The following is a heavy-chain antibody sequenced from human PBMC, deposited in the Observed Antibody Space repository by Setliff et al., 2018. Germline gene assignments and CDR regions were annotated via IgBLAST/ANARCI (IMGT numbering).Heavy chain of an antibody. Sequence: PSETLSLTCTVSGGSVSNSGFFWGWLRQAPGKGLEWIGNIYDSGSSNYNASLKSRLIITRDTSKNQISLKLTSVTAADTAVYYCGRGFSRIEGWGNWFDPWARESWSPSPQ. CDR3: GRGFSRIEGWGNWFDP. CDR2: IYDSGSS. J-gene: IGHJ5*02. CDR1: GGSVSNSGFF. V-gene: IGHV4-39*01. D-gene: IGHD2-15*01.